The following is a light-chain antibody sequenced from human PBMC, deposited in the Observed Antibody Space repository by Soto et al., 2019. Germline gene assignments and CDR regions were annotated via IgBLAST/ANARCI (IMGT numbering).Light chain of an antibody. CDR3: QQVNGYPLT. J-gene: IGKJ4*01. CDR1: QGIATY. V-gene: IGKV1-9*01. Sequence: DIQLTQSPSFLSASVGDRVTITCRASQGIATYLAWYQQKPGKAPKPLIYAASILESGVPSRFSGSGSGTEFTLTISSLQPEDFATYYCQQVNGYPLTFGGGTKVEIK. CDR2: AAS.